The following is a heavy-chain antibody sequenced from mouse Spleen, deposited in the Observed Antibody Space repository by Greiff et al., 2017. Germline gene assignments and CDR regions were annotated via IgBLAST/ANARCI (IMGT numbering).Heavy chain of an antibody. CDR2: INPNNGGT. J-gene: IGHJ2*01. D-gene: IGHD1-2*01. CDR3: ATITTATDYFDY. V-gene: IGHV1-18*01. CDR1: GYTFTEYT. Sequence: VQLKESGPELVKPGASVKISCKTSGYTFTEYTMHWVKQSHGKSLEWIGGINPNNGGTSYNQKFKGKATLTVDKSSSTAYMELRSLTSEDSAVYYCATITTATDYFDYWGQGTTLTVSS.